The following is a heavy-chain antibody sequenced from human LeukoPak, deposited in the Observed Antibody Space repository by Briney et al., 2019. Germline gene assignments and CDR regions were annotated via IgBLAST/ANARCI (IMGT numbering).Heavy chain of an antibody. J-gene: IGHJ5*02. CDR2: IYYSGST. Sequence: SETLSLTCTVSGGSISSYYWSWIRQPPGKGLEWIGYIYYSGSTNYNPSLKSRVTISVDTSKNQFSLKLSSVTAADTAVYYRARDYYGSGRYYTREINWFDPWGQGTLVTVSS. D-gene: IGHD3-10*01. V-gene: IGHV4-59*01. CDR1: GGSISSYY. CDR3: ARDYYGSGRYYTREINWFDP.